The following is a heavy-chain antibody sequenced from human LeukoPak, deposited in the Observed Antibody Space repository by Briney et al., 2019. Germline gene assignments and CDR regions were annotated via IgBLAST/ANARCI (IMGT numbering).Heavy chain of an antibody. V-gene: IGHV3-20*04. J-gene: IGHJ4*02. CDR3: ARDYYDSSGYYYLDY. D-gene: IGHD3-22*01. Sequence: GGSLRLSCAAPGFTFDDYGMSWVRQAPGKGLEWVSGINWNGGSTGYADSVKGRFTISRDNAKNSLYLQMNSLRAEDTALYYCARDYYDSSGYYYLDYWGQGTLVTVSS. CDR1: GFTFDDYG. CDR2: INWNGGST.